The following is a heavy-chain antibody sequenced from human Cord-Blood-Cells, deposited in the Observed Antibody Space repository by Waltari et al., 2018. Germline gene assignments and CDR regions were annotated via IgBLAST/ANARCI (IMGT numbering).Heavy chain of an antibody. CDR2: INHSGRP. V-gene: IGHV4-34*01. Sequence: QVQLQQWGAGLLKPSETLSLTCAVYGGSFSGYSWRSIRQPPGKGLGWIGEINHSGRPNYNPSLKSRVTISIDTSKNQFSLKLSSVTAADTAVYYCARGNWNYVYFDYWGQGTLVTVSS. J-gene: IGHJ4*02. D-gene: IGHD1-7*01. CDR3: ARGNWNYVYFDY. CDR1: GGSFSGYS.